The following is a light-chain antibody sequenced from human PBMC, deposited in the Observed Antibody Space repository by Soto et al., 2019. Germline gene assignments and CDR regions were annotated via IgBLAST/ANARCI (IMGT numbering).Light chain of an antibody. CDR3: CSYAGSYTFV. CDR1: SGDVGTYNY. CDR2: DVT. J-gene: IGLJ1*01. Sequence: QSALTQARSVSGSPGQSVTISCTGTSGDVGTYNYVSWYQQHPGKAPELIIFDVTRRPSGVPDRFSGSKSGNTASLTVSGLQAEDEADYYCCSYAGSYTFVFGTGTKVTVL. V-gene: IGLV2-11*01.